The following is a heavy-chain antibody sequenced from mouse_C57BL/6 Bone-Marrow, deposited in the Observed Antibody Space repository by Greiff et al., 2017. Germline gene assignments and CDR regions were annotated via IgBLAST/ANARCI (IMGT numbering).Heavy chain of an antibody. D-gene: IGHD2-3*01. Sequence: QVQLQQSGPELVKPGASVKLSCKASGYTFTSYDINWVKQRPGQGLEWIGWIYPRDGSTKYNEKLKGKATLTVDSSCSTEYMKRHGLTYENSAVYFCARRDYDGYYFYAMDYWGQGTSVTVSS. CDR3: ARRDYDGYYFYAMDY. CDR2: IYPRDGST. V-gene: IGHV1-85*01. CDR1: GYTFTSYD. J-gene: IGHJ4*01.